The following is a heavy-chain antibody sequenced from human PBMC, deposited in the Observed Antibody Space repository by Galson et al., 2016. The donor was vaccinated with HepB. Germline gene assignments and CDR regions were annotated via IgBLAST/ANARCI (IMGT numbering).Heavy chain of an antibody. D-gene: IGHD2-8*01. CDR3: ARDTAVYARSSSMDV. V-gene: IGHV3-48*02. CDR1: GFTFSTYG. Sequence: SLRLSCAASGFTFSTYGMNWVRQAPGKGLEWVSYISDSSTHIYYIDSVRGRFTISRDNAKNSLYLQMNSLRYEDTAVYYCARDTAVYARSSSMDVWGRGTTVTVSS. J-gene: IGHJ6*02. CDR2: ISDSSTHI.